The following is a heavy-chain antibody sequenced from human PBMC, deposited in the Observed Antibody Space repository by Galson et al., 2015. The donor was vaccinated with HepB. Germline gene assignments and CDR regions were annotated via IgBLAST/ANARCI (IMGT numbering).Heavy chain of an antibody. CDR2: IYTSGST. V-gene: IGHV4-61*02. CDR3: ARIGYSSSWSHPLYYYYYMDV. Sequence: TLSLTCTVSGGSISSGSYYWSWIRQPAGKGLEWIGRIYTSGSTNYNPSLKSRVTMSVDTSKNQFSLKLSSVTAADTAVYYCARIGYSSSWSHPLYYYYYMDVWGKGTTVTVSS. CDR1: GGSISSGSYY. D-gene: IGHD6-13*01. J-gene: IGHJ6*03.